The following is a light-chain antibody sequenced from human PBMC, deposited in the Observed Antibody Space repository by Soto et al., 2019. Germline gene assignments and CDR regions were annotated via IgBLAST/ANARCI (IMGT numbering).Light chain of an antibody. CDR3: LQYGSSPYT. V-gene: IGKV3-20*01. Sequence: EIVLTQSPGTLSLSPGERATLSCRASQSVSSSYLAWYQQKPGQAPRPLIYGASSRATGIPDRFSGSGSGTGFTLTISRLEPEDFAVYYCLQYGSSPYTFGQGTKLEIK. J-gene: IGKJ2*01. CDR2: GAS. CDR1: QSVSSSY.